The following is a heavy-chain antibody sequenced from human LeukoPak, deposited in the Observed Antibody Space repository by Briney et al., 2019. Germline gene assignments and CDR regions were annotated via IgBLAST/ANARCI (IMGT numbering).Heavy chain of an antibody. CDR3: AKRGENYFDS. Sequence: GKSLRHSCAASGFTFSNSGMHWVRQAPGKGLEWVAVISYDGNYRNYADSVKGRFTISRDNYKNTLYLQMNSLRPDDTALYYCAKRGENYFDSWGQGTLVTVSS. CDR2: ISYDGNYR. V-gene: IGHV3-30*18. D-gene: IGHD2-21*01. CDR1: GFTFSNSG. J-gene: IGHJ4*02.